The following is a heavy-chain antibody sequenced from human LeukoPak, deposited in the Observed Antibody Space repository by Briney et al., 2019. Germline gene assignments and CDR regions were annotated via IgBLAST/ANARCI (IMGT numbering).Heavy chain of an antibody. CDR3: AKLDYYDTH. D-gene: IGHD3-22*01. CDR2: IWYDGSNK. Sequence: GRSLRLSCAASGFTFSSYGMHWVRQAPGKGPEWVAVIWYDGSNKYYADSVKGRFTISRDNSKNTLYLQMNSLRAEDTAVYFCAKLDYYDTHWGQGTLVTVSS. V-gene: IGHV3-33*06. J-gene: IGHJ4*02. CDR1: GFTFSSYG.